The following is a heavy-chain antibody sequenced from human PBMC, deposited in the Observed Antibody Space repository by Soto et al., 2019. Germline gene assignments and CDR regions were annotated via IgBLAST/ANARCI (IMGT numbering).Heavy chain of an antibody. Sequence: GASVKVSCKASGYTFTSYAMHWVRQAPGQRLEWMGWINAGNGNTKYSQKFQGRVTITRDTSASTAYMELRSLRSDDTAVYYCARDRDYGGKSDYWGQGTLVTVSS. D-gene: IGHD4-17*01. CDR1: GYTFTSYA. CDR2: INAGNGNT. J-gene: IGHJ4*02. CDR3: ARDRDYGGKSDY. V-gene: IGHV1-3*01.